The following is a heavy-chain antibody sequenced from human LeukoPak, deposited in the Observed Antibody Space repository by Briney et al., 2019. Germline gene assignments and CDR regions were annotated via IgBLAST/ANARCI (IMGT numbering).Heavy chain of an antibody. CDR2: ISTSSSTI. D-gene: IGHD4-17*01. CDR1: GFTFSSYS. V-gene: IGHV3-48*01. Sequence: GGSLRLSCAASGFTFSSYSMNWVRQAPGKGLEWVSYISTSSSTIYYADSAKGRFTISRDNSKNTLYLQMNSLRAEDTAVYYCAKNGRYGYGDLGDYYYGMDVWGQGTTVTVSS. CDR3: AKNGRYGYGDLGDYYYGMDV. J-gene: IGHJ6*02.